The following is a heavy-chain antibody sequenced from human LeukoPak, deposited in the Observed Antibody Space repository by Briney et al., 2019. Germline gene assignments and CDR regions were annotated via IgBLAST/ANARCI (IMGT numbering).Heavy chain of an antibody. J-gene: IGHJ5*02. D-gene: IGHD5-18*01. CDR3: ARGGDINWPDP. CDR2: IYHSGST. CDR1: GGSISGSNW. V-gene: IGHV4-4*01. Sequence: SGTLSLTCAVSGGSISGSNWWSCVRQPPGKGLWWIGEIYHSGSTNYNPSLKSRVTISVDTPKNQFSLKLSSVTAADTAVYCCARGGDINWPDPWGQGTLVTVSS.